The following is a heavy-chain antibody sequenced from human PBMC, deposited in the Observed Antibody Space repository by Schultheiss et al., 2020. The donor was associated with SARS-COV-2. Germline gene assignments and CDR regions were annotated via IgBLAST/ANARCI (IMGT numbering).Heavy chain of an antibody. V-gene: IGHV4-61*01. J-gene: IGHJ5*02. CDR1: GGSISSSSYY. CDR3: ARVGRSYYGSGSPNLFDP. Sequence: SETLSLTCTVSGGSISSSSYYWSWIRQPPGKGLEWIGYIYYSGSTNYNPSLKSRVTISVDTSKNQFSLKLSSVTAADTAVYYCARVGRSYYGSGSPNLFDPWGQGTLVTVSS. CDR2: IYYSGST. D-gene: IGHD3-10*01.